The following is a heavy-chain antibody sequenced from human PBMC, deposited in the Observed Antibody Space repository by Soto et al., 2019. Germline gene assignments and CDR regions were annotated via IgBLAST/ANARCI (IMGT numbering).Heavy chain of an antibody. D-gene: IGHD5-18*01. CDR1: GYTFTSYD. CDR2: MNPNSGNT. Sequence: QVQLVQSGAEVKKPGASVKVSCKASGYTFTSYDINWVRQATGQGLEWMGWMNPNSGNTAYEQKFQGRVTMTRNTSISTAYMELSSLRSEDTDVYYCAREGGYSYGFGYWGQGTLVTVSS. J-gene: IGHJ4*02. CDR3: AREGGYSYGFGY. V-gene: IGHV1-8*01.